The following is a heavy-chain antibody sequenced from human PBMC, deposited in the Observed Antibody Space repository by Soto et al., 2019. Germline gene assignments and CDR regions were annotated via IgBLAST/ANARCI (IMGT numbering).Heavy chain of an antibody. J-gene: IGHJ4*02. V-gene: IGHV1-18*01. Sequence: QVQLVQSGAEVKKPGASVKVSCKAPGYTYRTYGVSWVRQATGQGLDWLGWISTYNGNTRYAERLQGRVTMTTDTTTNTGYMALRNLRSDATAVYYCARGPTEYYDNIANYFWYYWGQGTLVTVSS. CDR3: ARGPTEYYDNIANYFWYY. D-gene: IGHD3-22*01. CDR1: GYTYRTYG. CDR2: ISTYNGNT.